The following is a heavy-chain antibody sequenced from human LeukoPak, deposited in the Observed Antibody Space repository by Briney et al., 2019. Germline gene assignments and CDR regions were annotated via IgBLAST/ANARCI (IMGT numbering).Heavy chain of an antibody. CDR2: IYYSGNT. V-gene: IGHV4-31*03. CDR3: ARDRITYYGSGSFSFYYYGMAV. J-gene: IGHJ6*04. D-gene: IGHD3-10*01. Sequence: SETLSLTCTVSGGSISSATYYWRWLRQHPGTGLEWLGYIYYSGNTYYNPSLKSRVTISVDTSQNQFSLRLSSVTAADTAVYYCARDRITYYGSGSFSFYYYGMAVWGKGTTVTVSS. CDR1: GGSISSATYY.